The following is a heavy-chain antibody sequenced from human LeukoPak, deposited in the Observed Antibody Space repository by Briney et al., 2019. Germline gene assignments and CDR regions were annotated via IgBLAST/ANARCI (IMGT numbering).Heavy chain of an antibody. J-gene: IGHJ4*02. Sequence: GGSLRLSCAASGFTFSSYSMNWVRQAPGKGLEWVSSISSSSSYIYYADSVKGRFTISRDNAKNSLYLQMNSLRAEDTAAYYCARYYYDSSGYYYVDYWGQGTLVTVSS. CDR2: ISSSSSYI. CDR1: GFTFSSYS. CDR3: ARYYYDSSGYYYVDY. D-gene: IGHD3-22*01. V-gene: IGHV3-21*01.